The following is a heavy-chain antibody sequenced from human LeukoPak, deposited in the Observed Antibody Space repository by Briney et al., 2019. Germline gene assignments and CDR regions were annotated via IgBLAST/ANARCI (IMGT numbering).Heavy chain of an antibody. CDR3: AKGGSYYYDTSGYFGY. CDR2: ISGSGGST. Sequence: GGSLRLSCAASGFTFTNYAMSWVRQAPGNGLEWVSGISGSGGSTYYAASVKGRFTISRDNSKNTLYLQMNSLRAEDTAVYYCAKGGSYYYDTSGYFGYWGQGTLVTVSS. J-gene: IGHJ4*02. CDR1: GFTFTNYA. D-gene: IGHD3-22*01. V-gene: IGHV3-23*01.